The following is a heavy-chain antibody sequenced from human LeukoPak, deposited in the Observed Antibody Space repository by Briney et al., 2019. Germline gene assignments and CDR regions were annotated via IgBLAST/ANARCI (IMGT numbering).Heavy chain of an antibody. CDR1: GFTVSSNY. CDR2: IYSGGST. V-gene: IGHV3-66*02. Sequence: PGGSLRLSCAASGFTVSSNYMSWVRQAPGKGLEWVSVIYSGGSTYYADSVKGRFTISRDNSKNTLYLQMNSPRAEDTAVYYCARGAGPDAFDIWGQGTMVTVSS. CDR3: ARGAGPDAFDI. J-gene: IGHJ3*02.